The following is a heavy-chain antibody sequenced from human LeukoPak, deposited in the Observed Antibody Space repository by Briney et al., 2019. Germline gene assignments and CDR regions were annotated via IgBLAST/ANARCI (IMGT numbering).Heavy chain of an antibody. D-gene: IGHD1-26*01. CDR1: GFTFSSYS. CDR2: ISSSSSTI. CDR3: ARGVRSGINPIDY. Sequence: GGALRLSLAASGFTFSSYSLNWVRQAPGKGLEWVAYISSSSSTIYYADSVKGRFTISRDNAKNSLYLQMNSLRAEDTAVYYCARGVRSGINPIDYWGQGTLVTVSS. J-gene: IGHJ4*02. V-gene: IGHV3-48*01.